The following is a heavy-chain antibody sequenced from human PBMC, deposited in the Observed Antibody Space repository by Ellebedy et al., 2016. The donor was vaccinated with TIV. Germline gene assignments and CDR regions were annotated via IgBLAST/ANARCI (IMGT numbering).Heavy chain of an antibody. Sequence: GEFLKISCTASAFTFSAYGMHWVRQPPGKGLEWVAVISHDGSKTYYADSVQGRFTISRDNSNNMLYLQMTHLGTEDTAVYYCAKERHPRHPRWMGPTYFDYWGQGTLVAVSS. J-gene: IGHJ4*02. CDR1: AFTFSAYG. CDR2: ISHDGSKT. D-gene: IGHD4-23*01. V-gene: IGHV3-30*18. CDR3: AKERHPRHPRWMGPTYFDY.